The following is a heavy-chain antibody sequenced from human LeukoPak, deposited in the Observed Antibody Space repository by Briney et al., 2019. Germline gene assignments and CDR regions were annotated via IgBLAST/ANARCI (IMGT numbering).Heavy chain of an antibody. CDR2: INLKSGAA. CDR1: GYTFSDSY. Sequence: GASVKVSCKASGYTFSDSYMHWVRQAPGQGLEHLAWINLKSGAAKYAQKFQGRVSMTRDTSISTAYMDLGSLRSDDTAVYYCAREGRHCGGDCYSFDSWGQGTLVTVSS. V-gene: IGHV1-2*02. D-gene: IGHD2-21*02. J-gene: IGHJ4*02. CDR3: AREGRHCGGDCYSFDS.